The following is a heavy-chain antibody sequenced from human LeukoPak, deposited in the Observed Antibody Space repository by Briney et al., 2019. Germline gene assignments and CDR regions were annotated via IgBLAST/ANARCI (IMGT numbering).Heavy chain of an antibody. CDR2: IYYSGST. V-gene: IGHV4-30-4*01. D-gene: IGHD3-10*01. CDR1: GGSLSSGVYF. CDR3: ARDSAYYSYGMDV. Sequence: SQTLPLTCTVSGGSLSSGVYFWSRIPQPPGKGLEWIGYIYYSGSTYYNPSLKRRVTISVDTSKNRSSLKLSSVTAADTAVYYCARDSAYYSYGMDVWGQGTTVTVSS. J-gene: IGHJ6*02.